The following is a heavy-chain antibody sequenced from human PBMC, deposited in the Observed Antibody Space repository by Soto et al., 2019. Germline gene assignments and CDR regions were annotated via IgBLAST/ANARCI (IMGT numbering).Heavy chain of an antibody. D-gene: IGHD3-16*01. CDR2: IYPGDSET. CDR1: GYRFTSYW. J-gene: IGHJ6*03. V-gene: IGHV5-51*01. Sequence: GESLKISCKGSGYRFTSYWIGWVRQMPGKGLEWMGIIYPGDSETRYSPSFQGQVTISADKSISTAYLQWSSLKASDTAMYYSARPFDDSYYDYFWGTSSSYYMDVCGKRSTVTVSS. CDR3: ARPFDDSYYDYFWGTSSSYYMDV.